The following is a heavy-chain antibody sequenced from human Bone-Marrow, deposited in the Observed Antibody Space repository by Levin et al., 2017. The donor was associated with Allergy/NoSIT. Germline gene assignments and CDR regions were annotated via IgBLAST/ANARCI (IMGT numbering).Heavy chain of an antibody. V-gene: IGHV3-13*01. D-gene: IGHD6-19*01. CDR2: IGIADDT. CDR1: GFTISDYD. J-gene: IGHJ4*02. Sequence: PGGSLRLSCAASGFTISDYDMHWVRQVTGKGLEWLSVIGIADDTYYPGSVKGRFTISRENDRNSLYLQMNSLRAGDTAVYYCARAVGGEYFDSWGLGTLVTVSS. CDR3: ARAVGGEYFDS.